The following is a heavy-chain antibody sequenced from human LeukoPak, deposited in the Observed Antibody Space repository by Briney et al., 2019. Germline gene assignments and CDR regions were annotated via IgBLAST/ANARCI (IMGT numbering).Heavy chain of an antibody. Sequence: PSETLSLTCAVYGGSFSGYYWSWIRRPPGKGLEWIGEINHSGSTNYNPSLKSRVIISVDMSKNQFFLKLSSVTAADTAVYYCARLRAIYGLVNWGQGTLVTVSS. CDR3: ARLRAIYGLVN. D-gene: IGHD3-10*01. CDR2: INHSGST. CDR1: GGSFSGYY. V-gene: IGHV4-34*01. J-gene: IGHJ4*02.